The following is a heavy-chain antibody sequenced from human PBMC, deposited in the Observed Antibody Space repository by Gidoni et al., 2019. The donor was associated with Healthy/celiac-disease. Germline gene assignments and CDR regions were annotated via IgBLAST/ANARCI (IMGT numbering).Heavy chain of an antibody. CDR3: ARGFGIDYSNGLRYFDL. D-gene: IGHD4-4*01. CDR1: GYTFTSYA. CDR2: INAGNGNT. Sequence: QVQLVQSGAEVKKPGASVKVSCKASGYTFTSYAMHWVRQAPGQRLEWMGWINAGNGNTKYSQKFQGRVTITRDTSASTAYMELSSLRSEDTAVYYCARGFGIDYSNGLRYFDLWGRGTLVTVSS. J-gene: IGHJ2*01. V-gene: IGHV1-3*01.